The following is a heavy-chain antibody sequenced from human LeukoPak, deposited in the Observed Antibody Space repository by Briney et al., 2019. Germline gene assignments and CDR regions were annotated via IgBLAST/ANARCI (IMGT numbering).Heavy chain of an antibody. D-gene: IGHD6-19*01. CDR1: GFTFTDSA. V-gene: IGHV3-33*01. CDR2: IRSGGSNK. J-gene: IGHJ6*02. Sequence: GGSLRLSCAASGFTFTDSAMHWVRRAPGAGLEWVAVIRSGGSNKYYADSVKGRFTIYRDNAKNMLYLQMNRLSAEDTAMYYCARDLGYSSGHGLDVWGQGTTVTVSS. CDR3: ARDLGYSSGHGLDV.